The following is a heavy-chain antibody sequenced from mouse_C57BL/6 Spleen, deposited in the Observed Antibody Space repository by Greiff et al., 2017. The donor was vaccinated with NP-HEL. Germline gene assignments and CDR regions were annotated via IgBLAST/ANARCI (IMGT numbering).Heavy chain of an antibody. CDR3: ARLGSSHYYAMDY. J-gene: IGHJ4*01. Sequence: VKLQESGPELVKPGASVKISCKASGYAFSSSWMNWVKQRPGKGLEWIGRIYPGDGDTNYNGKFKGKATLTADKSSSTAYMQLSSLTSEDSAVYFCARLGSSHYYAMDYWGQGTSVTVSS. V-gene: IGHV1-82*01. CDR2: IYPGDGDT. CDR1: GYAFSSSW. D-gene: IGHD1-1*01.